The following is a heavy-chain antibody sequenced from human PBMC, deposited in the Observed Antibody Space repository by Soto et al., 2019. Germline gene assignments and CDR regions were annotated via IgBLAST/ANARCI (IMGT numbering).Heavy chain of an antibody. J-gene: IGHJ6*02. Sequence: QVQLVQSGAEVKKPGASVKVSCKASGYTFTSYDINWVRQATGQGLEWMGWMNPNSGNTDYAQKFQGRVTMTRNTSISTAYMELSTLRSEDTAVYYCARDYSSGYGMDVWGQGTTVTVSS. CDR2: MNPNSGNT. CDR1: GYTFTSYD. V-gene: IGHV1-8*01. CDR3: ARDYSSGYGMDV. D-gene: IGHD6-19*01.